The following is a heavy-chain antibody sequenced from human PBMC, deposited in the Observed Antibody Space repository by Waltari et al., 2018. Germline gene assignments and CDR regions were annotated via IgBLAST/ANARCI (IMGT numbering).Heavy chain of an antibody. Sequence: QVQLVESGGGVVQPGRSLRLSCAASGFSLNNHGMHWVRQAPGKGLELVALILYDGSHQNYGDSVKGRFTISRDTSKNTLYLQINSLRVEDTAVYYCAREARSSPAVYFDYWGQGTLVTVSS. CDR2: ILYDGSHQ. V-gene: IGHV3-33*01. CDR3: AREARSSPAVYFDY. J-gene: IGHJ4*02. CDR1: GFSLNNHG.